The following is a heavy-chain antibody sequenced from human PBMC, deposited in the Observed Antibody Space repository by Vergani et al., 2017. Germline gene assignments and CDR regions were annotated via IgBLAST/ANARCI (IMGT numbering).Heavy chain of an antibody. CDR1: GFTFSSYE. V-gene: IGHV3-48*03. CDR2: ISSSSSYT. D-gene: IGHD2-21*01. J-gene: IGHJ4*02. CDR3: ARGQSGGDSYYFDY. Sequence: EVQLVESGGGLVQPGGSLRLSCAASGFTFSSYEMNWVRQAPGKGLEWVSYISSSSSYTNYADSVNGRFTISRDNAKNSLYLQMNSLRAEDTAVYYCARGQSGGDSYYFDYWGQGTLVTVSS.